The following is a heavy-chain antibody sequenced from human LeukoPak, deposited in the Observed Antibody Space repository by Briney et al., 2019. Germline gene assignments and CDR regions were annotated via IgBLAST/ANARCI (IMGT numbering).Heavy chain of an antibody. V-gene: IGHV1-8*01. J-gene: IGHJ4*02. CDR3: PVGGLGKSGYSYGWTYYFDY. D-gene: IGHD5-18*01. CDR2: MNAYRGNT. Sequence: ASVKVSCKASGYTFTSYDINWGPQAGGQRRECWGWMNAYRGNTGYAQKFQGRVTMTRHTSISTAYMELSSLLCEDPARHYCPVGGLGKSGYSYGWTYYFDYWGQGTRVTVSS. CDR1: GYTFTSYD.